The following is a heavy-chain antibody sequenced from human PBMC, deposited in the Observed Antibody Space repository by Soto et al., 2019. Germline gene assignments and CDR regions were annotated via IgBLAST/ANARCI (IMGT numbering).Heavy chain of an antibody. D-gene: IGHD6-6*01. Sequence: HPGGSLRLSCAASGFTFSSYSMNWVRQAPGKGLEWVSYISSSSSTIYYADSVKGRFTISRDNAKNSLYLQMNSLRDEDTAVYYCARDSYPIIAARPAIDYWGQGTLVTVSS. CDR1: GFTFSSYS. J-gene: IGHJ4*02. CDR2: ISSSSSTI. V-gene: IGHV3-48*02. CDR3: ARDSYPIIAARPAIDY.